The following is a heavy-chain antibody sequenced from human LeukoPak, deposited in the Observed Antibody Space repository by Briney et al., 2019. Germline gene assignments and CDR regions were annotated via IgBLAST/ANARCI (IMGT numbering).Heavy chain of an antibody. CDR3: ARSPPIALRFLEWLASSYYGMDV. Sequence: PGGSLRLSCAASGFTFSSYTMNWVHQAPGKGLEWVAVIWYDGSNKYYADSVKGRFTISRDNSKNTLYLQMNSLRAEDTAVYYCARSPPIALRFLEWLASSYYGMDVWGQGTTVTVSS. J-gene: IGHJ6*02. V-gene: IGHV3-33*08. D-gene: IGHD3-3*01. CDR1: GFTFSSYT. CDR2: IWYDGSNK.